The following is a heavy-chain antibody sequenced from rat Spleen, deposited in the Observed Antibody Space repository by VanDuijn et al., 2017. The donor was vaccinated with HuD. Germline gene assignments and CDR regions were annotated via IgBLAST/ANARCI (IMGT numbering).Heavy chain of an antibody. CDR3: ARSVPGIPFAS. J-gene: IGHJ3*01. CDR1: GFSLSNYG. V-gene: IGHV2S8*01. D-gene: IGHD1-4*01. Sequence: QVQLKESGPGLVQPSQTLSLTCTVSGFSLSNYGVIWVRQPPGEGLEWIAAISSDGNTYYSSALKSRLSISKDNSKSQVFLKMNSLQTEDTAIYFCARSVPGIPFASWGQGTLVTVSS. CDR2: ISSDGNT.